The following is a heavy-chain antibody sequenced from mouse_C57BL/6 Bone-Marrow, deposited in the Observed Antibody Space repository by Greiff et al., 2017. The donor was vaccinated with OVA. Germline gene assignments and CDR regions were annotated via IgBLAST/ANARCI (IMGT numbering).Heavy chain of an antibody. D-gene: IGHD1-1*01. CDR3: ARTYGSIYIDY. V-gene: IGHV1-78*01. CDR1: GYTFTDHS. Sequence: QVQLQQSDAELVKPGASVKLSCKVSGYTFTDHSIHWLKQRPEQGLEWIGYIYTRDGSTKYNEKFRGKATLTADKSSSTAYRPLNSLTSEDTAIYVSARTYGSIYIDYWGQGTTRTVSS. J-gene: IGHJ2*01. CDR2: IYTRDGST.